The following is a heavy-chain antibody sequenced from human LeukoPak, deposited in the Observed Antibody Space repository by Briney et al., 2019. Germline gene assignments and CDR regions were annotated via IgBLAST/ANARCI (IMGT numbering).Heavy chain of an antibody. J-gene: IGHJ4*02. CDR1: GGSISSYY. CDR3: AREEGATRGLDY. D-gene: IGHD1-26*01. CDR2: IYYSGST. V-gene: IGHV4-59*01. Sequence: PSESLSLTCTVAGGSISSYYSSWIRPPPGKGLDWIGYIYYSGSTNCNPSLKSLFTISVDTSKNQFSLKLSSVTAADTAVYYWAREEGATRGLDYWGQGTLVTVSS.